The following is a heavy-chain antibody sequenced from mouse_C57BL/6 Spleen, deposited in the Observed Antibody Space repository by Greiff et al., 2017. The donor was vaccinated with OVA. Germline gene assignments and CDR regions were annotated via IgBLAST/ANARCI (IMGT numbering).Heavy chain of an antibody. J-gene: IGHJ4*01. CDR1: GYTFTSYW. D-gene: IGHD2-5*01. CDR3: ARRRDSNYDYYAMDY. CDR2: IDPSDSET. V-gene: IGHV1-52*01. Sequence: VQLQQPGAELVRPGSSVKLSCKASGYTFTSYWMHWVKQRPIQGLEWIGNIDPSDSETHYNQKFKDKATLTVDKSSSTAYMQLSSLTSEDSAVYYCARRRDSNYDYYAMDYWGQGTSVTVSS.